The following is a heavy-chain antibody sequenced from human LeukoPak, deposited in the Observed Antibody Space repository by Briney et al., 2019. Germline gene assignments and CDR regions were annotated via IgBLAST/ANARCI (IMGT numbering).Heavy chain of an antibody. CDR2: TFYSGNA. J-gene: IGHJ5*02. V-gene: IGHV4-59*01. D-gene: IGHD1-14*01. CDR3: AKGGPEASAGLSWFDP. CDR1: GGSISYSY. Sequence: SETLSLTCTVSGGSISYSYWHWMRQPPGKGLEWIGHTFYSGNAKYNPSLKSRITISVDMSKNQFSLNLSSVTAADTAVYYCAKGGPEASAGLSWFDPWGQGTLVTVSS.